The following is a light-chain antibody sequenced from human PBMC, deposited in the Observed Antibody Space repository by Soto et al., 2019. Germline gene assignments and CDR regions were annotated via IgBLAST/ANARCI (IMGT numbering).Light chain of an antibody. CDR3: QQYYNWPLT. CDR2: GAS. V-gene: IGKV3-15*01. J-gene: IGKJ4*01. CDR1: QSVRSD. Sequence: EVVMTQSPATLSVSPGERATLSCRASQSVRSDLAWYQQKPGQAPRLLIYGASTRATGIPARFSGSGSGTEFTLTISSLQSEDFAVYSCQQYYNWPLTFGGGTKVDIK.